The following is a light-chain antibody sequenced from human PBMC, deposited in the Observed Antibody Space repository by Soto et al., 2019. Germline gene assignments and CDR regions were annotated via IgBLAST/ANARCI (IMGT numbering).Light chain of an antibody. J-gene: IGKJ5*01. CDR3: HKHNSWPTHT. CDR2: GAS. CDR1: QSVSSY. Sequence: IVLTQSPGTLPLSPGERATLSCRASQSVSSYLAWYQQKPGQAPRLLIYGASTRATGVPARFSGSGSGTEFTLSIRSLQSEDSAVYYGHKHNSWPTHTVGKGTRREIK. V-gene: IGKV3-15*01.